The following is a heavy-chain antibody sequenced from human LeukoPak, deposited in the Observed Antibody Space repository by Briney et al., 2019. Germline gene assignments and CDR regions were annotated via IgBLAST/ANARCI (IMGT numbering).Heavy chain of an antibody. Sequence: PGGSLRLSCAASGFTFSDYYMSWIRQAPGKGLEWVSYISSSGSTIYYADSVKGRFTISRDSSKNTMYLQMNSMRAEDTAVYYCAKDRSDSSTWYAGSHWGQGTLVTVSS. V-gene: IGHV3-11*01. CDR1: GFTFSDYY. J-gene: IGHJ4*02. CDR3: AKDRSDSSTWYAGSH. CDR2: ISSSGSTI. D-gene: IGHD6-13*01.